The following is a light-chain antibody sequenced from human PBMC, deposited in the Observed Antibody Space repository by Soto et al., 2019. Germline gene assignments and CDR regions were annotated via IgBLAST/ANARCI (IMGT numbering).Light chain of an antibody. CDR3: AAWDDSLSAWV. CDR1: SSNIGSNY. CDR2: RNN. Sequence: QSVLTQPPSASGTPGQRVTISCSGSSSNIGSNYVYWYQQLPGTAPKLLIYRNNQRPSGVPDRLSGSKSGTSASLAISGLRSEDEADDYCAAWDDSLSAWVFGGGTKLTVL. J-gene: IGLJ3*02. V-gene: IGLV1-47*01.